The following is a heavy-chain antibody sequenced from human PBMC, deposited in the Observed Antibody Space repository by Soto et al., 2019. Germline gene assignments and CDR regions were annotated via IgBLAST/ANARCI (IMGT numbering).Heavy chain of an antibody. CDR1: GFTFISYG. V-gene: IGHV3-30*18. J-gene: IGHJ4*02. D-gene: IGHD6-13*01. CDR2: ISYDGSNK. Sequence: PWGSLRLSCAASGFTFISYGIHCVRQAPGKGLEWVAVISYDGSNKYYADSVRGRFTISRDNSKNTLYLQMNSLRAEDTAVYYCAKPIYSSSWYPFDYWGQGTLVTVSS. CDR3: AKPIYSSSWYPFDY.